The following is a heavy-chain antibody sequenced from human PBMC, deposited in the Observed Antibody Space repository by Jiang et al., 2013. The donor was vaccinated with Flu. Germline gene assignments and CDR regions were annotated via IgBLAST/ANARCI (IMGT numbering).Heavy chain of an antibody. D-gene: IGHD5-24*01. CDR1: TFSSYA. V-gene: IGHV1-69*04. CDR3: AKETIEMPTTDLVFNYHGMDV. J-gene: IGHJ6*04. Sequence: TFSSYAISWVRQAPGQGLEWMGRIILNLHIAHYAQNFQDRVTITADKSTGAVYMEVSSLRSDDTAVYYCAKETIEMPTTDLVFNYHGMDVWGKGTTVTVSS. CDR2: IILNLHIA.